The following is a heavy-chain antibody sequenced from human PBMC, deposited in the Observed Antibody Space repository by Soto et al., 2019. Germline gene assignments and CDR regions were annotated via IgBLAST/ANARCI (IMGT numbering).Heavy chain of an antibody. V-gene: IGHV1-8*01. Sequence: ASVKVSCKASGYTFTSYDINWVRQATGQGLEWMGWMSPNSGNTGYAQKFQGGVTMTRNTSISTAYMELSSLRSEDTAVYYCASRVSLAAAGIYYYYGMDVWGQGTTVTVSS. CDR1: GYTFTSYD. CDR2: MSPNSGNT. J-gene: IGHJ6*02. CDR3: ASRVSLAAAGIYYYYGMDV. D-gene: IGHD6-13*01.